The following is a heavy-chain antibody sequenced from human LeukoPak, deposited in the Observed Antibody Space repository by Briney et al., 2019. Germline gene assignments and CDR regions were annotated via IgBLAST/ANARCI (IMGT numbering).Heavy chain of an antibody. CDR3: ARGLTGSSSWYDY. D-gene: IGHD6-13*01. CDR2: IYYSGST. J-gene: IGHJ4*02. V-gene: IGHV4-59*08. Sequence: SETLSLTCTVSGGSISSYYWSWIRQPPGKGLEWIGYIYYSGSTNYNPSLKSRVTISVDTSKNQFSLKLSSVTAADTAVYYCARGLTGSSSWYDYWGQGTLVTVSS. CDR1: GGSISSYY.